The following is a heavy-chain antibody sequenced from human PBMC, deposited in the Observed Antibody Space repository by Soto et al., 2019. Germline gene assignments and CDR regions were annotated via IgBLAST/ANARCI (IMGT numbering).Heavy chain of an antibody. CDR1: GFTFSGSA. V-gene: IGHV3-73*02. CDR3: ARHALQYCGGDCYLLPYFDL. D-gene: IGHD2-21*02. Sequence: EVQLVESGGGLVQPGGSLKLSCAASGFTFSGSAMHWVRQASGKGLGWVGRIRSKANNYATVYAASVKGRFPISRDDSKNTAHLQMNSLKTEDTAVYYCARHALQYCGGDCYLLPYFDLWGRGTLVTVSS. J-gene: IGHJ2*01. CDR2: IRSKANNYAT.